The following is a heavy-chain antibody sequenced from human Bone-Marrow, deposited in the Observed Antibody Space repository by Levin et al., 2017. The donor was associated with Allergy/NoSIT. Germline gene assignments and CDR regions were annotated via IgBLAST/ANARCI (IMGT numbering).Heavy chain of an antibody. CDR3: ARQSSRWSGYYIEGEKPFDY. CDR2: IDPSDSYT. CDR1: GYSFTSYW. D-gene: IGHD3-3*01. Sequence: GGSLRLSCKGSGYSFTSYWISWVRQMPGNGLEWMGRIDPSDSYTNYSPSFQGHVTISADKSISTAYLQWSSLKASDTAMYYCARQSSRWSGYYIEGEKPFDYWGQGTLVTVSS. V-gene: IGHV5-10-1*01. J-gene: IGHJ4*02.